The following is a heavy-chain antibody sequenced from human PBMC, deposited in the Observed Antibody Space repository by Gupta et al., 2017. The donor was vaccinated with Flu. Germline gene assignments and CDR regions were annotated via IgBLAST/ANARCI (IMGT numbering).Heavy chain of an antibody. CDR2: INAGNGNT. CDR3: ARESARPHSSGYPEYFQH. CDR1: GYTFTSYA. V-gene: IGHV1-3*01. J-gene: IGHJ1*01. Sequence: QVQLVQSGAEVKKPGASVKVSCKASGYTFTSYAMHWVRQAPGQRLEWMGWINAGNGNTKYSQKFQGRVTITRDTSASTAYMELSSLRSEDTAVYYCARESARPHSSGYPEYFQHWGQGTLVTVSS. D-gene: IGHD3-22*01.